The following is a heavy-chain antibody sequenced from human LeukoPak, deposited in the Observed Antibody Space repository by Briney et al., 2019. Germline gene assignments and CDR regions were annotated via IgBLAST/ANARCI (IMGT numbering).Heavy chain of an antibody. D-gene: IGHD6-13*01. J-gene: IGHJ4*02. V-gene: IGHV4-34*01. CDR2: INHSGST. CDR3: AREPRRSSSSLYYFDY. CDR1: GVSFSGYY. Sequence: SETLSLTCAVYGVSFSGYYWSWLSQPPGKGLEWCGEINHSGSTNYNPSLKSRVTISVDTSKDQFSRKVSCVTAADTAVYYCAREPRRSSSSLYYFDYWGQGTLVTVSS.